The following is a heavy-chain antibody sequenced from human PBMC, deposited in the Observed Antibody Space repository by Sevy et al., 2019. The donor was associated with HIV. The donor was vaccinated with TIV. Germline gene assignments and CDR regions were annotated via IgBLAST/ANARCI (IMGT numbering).Heavy chain of an antibody. CDR1: GFSFSDYT. CDR3: ARYGGFIVRASSDY. D-gene: IGHD1-26*01. V-gene: IGHV3-21*03. CDR2: MSSSITYT. Sequence: GGCLRLSCEASGFSFSDYTMTWVRQAPGKGLEWISSMSSSITYTYYADSLKGRFTISRDNATSSLYLQMNSLRAEDTGTSYCARYGGFIVRASSDYWGQGTLVTVSS. J-gene: IGHJ4*02.